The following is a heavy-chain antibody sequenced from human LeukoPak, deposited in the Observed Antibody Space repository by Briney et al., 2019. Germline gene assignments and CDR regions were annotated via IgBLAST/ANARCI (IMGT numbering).Heavy chain of an antibody. J-gene: IGHJ4*02. V-gene: IGHV3-23*01. CDR1: GFTFSSYA. Sequence: GGSLRLSCAASGFTFSSYAMSWVRQAPGKGLEWVSAISGGGDSTYYADSVKGRFTISRDNSKNTLYLQMNSLRAEDTAVYYCAKYVWGSYRSLDFWGQGTLVTVSS. CDR2: ISGGGDST. D-gene: IGHD3-16*02. CDR3: AKYVWGSYRSLDF.